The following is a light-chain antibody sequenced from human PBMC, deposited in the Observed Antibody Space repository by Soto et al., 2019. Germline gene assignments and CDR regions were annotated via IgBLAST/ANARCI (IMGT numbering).Light chain of an antibody. V-gene: IGKV3-20*01. Sequence: EIVLTQSPGTLSLSPGERATLSCGASQSVTSNYLAWYQQKPGQAPRLLIYGSSTRATGIPDRFTGSGSGTDFTLTINRLEPEDFANYYCQQYYNWPPFTFGQGTKLEIK. CDR1: QSVTSNY. CDR2: GSS. CDR3: QQYYNWPPFT. J-gene: IGKJ2*01.